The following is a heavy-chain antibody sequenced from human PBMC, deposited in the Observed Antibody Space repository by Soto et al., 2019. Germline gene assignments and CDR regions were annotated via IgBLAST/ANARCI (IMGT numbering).Heavy chain of an antibody. CDR2: ISGSGGST. CDR1: GFTFSSYA. CDR3: AKVQLTYYDYVWGSYRYTGNAMGYDY. V-gene: IGHV3-23*01. J-gene: IGHJ4*02. Sequence: PGGSLRLSCAASGFTFSSYAMSWVRQAPGKGLEWVSAISGSGGSTYYADSVKGRFTISRDNSKNTLYLQMNSLRAEDTAVYYCAKVQLTYYDYVWGSYRYTGNAMGYDYWGQGTLVTVSS. D-gene: IGHD3-16*02.